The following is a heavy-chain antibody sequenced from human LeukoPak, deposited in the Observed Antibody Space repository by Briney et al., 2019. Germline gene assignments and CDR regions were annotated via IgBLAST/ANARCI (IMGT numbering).Heavy chain of an antibody. Sequence: SETLSLTCSVSGDSISSYYWSWVRQPPGRGLEWIGYLSNSGNTNYNPSLKSRVTMSVDTSKNQFSLKLSSVTAADTAVYYCARVLLGYCSSTSCGPNNWFDPWGQGTLVTVSS. V-gene: IGHV4-59*12. CDR2: LSNSGNT. J-gene: IGHJ5*02. D-gene: IGHD2-2*01. CDR3: ARVLLGYCSSTSCGPNNWFDP. CDR1: GDSISSYY.